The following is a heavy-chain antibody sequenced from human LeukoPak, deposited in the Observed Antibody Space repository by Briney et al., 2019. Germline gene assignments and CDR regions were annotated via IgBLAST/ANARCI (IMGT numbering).Heavy chain of an antibody. Sequence: SVKVSCKASGGTFSSYAISWVRQAPGQGLEWMGGIIPIFGTANYAQKFQGRVTITADESTSTAYMELSSLRSEDTAVYYCARDLAITIFGVVIRTDAFDIWGQGTMVSVSS. CDR2: IIPIFGTA. V-gene: IGHV1-69*13. CDR1: GGTFSSYA. CDR3: ARDLAITIFGVVIRTDAFDI. J-gene: IGHJ3*02. D-gene: IGHD3-3*01.